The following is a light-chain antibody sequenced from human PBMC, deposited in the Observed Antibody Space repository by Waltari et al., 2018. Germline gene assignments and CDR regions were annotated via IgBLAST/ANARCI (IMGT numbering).Light chain of an antibody. CDR3: QTGGHGTWV. Sequence: QLVLTQSPSVSASLGASVRLTCTLSSGHSSNVIAWHQQQPDKGPRYLMRVNSDGSHSKGDEIPDRFSGSSSGAERYLTISSLQSEDEADYYCQTGGHGTWVFGGGTKLTVL. CDR1: SGHSSNV. CDR2: VNSDGSH. J-gene: IGLJ3*02. V-gene: IGLV4-69*01.